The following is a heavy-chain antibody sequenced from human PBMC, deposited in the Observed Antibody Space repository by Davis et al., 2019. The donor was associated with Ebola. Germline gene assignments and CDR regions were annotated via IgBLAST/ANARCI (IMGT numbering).Heavy chain of an antibody. V-gene: IGHV4-4*02. CDR1: GGSISSSNW. CDR3: ARASPVALNNWFDP. CDR2: IYHSGST. Sequence: PGGSLRLSCAVSGGSISSSNWWSWVRQPPGKGLEWIGEIYHSGSTNYNPYLKSRVTISVDKSKNQFSLKLSSVTAADTAVYYCARASPVALNNWFDPWGQGTLVTVSS. J-gene: IGHJ5*02. D-gene: IGHD2-15*01.